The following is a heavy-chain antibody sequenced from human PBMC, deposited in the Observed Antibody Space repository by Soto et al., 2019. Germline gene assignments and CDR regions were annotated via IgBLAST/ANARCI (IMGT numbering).Heavy chain of an antibody. CDR1: GGSISSSSYY. Sequence: SETLSLTCTVSGGSISSSSYYWGWIRQPPGKGLEWIGSIYYSGSTYYNPSLKSRVTISVDTSKNQFSLKLSSVTAADTAVYYCARHSSEDIAPNYFDYWGQGTLVTVSS. V-gene: IGHV4-39*01. D-gene: IGHD5-12*01. J-gene: IGHJ4*02. CDR2: IYYSGST. CDR3: ARHSSEDIAPNYFDY.